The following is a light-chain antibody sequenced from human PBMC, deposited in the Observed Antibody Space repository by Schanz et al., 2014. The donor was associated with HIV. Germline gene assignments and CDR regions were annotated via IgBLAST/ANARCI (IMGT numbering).Light chain of an antibody. V-gene: IGKV3-20*01. J-gene: IGKJ3*01. CDR2: GAS. CDR3: QQYGSSPLFT. CDR1: QNVNTN. Sequence: EVKMTQSPATLSLSPGERATLSCRASQNVNTNLAWYQQKPGQPPRLLLYGASTRATGVPARFSGSGSGTDFTLIISRLEPEDFAVYYCQQYGSSPLFTFGPGTKVDLK.